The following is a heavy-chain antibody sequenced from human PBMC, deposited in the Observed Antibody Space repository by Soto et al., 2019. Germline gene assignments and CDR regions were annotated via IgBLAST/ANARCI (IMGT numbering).Heavy chain of an antibody. J-gene: IGHJ6*02. CDR2: ILPLSGTS. Sequence: SVKVSCKASGGTFSAYAISWVRQAPGQGLEWMGGILPLSGTSNYTQRFQGRVTISADKSTSTAYMELSSLRSDDTAVYYCARRNPTKYHDYVWGDYRREGMDVWGQGTTVTVSS. D-gene: IGHD3-16*02. V-gene: IGHV1-69*06. CDR1: GGTFSAYA. CDR3: ARRNPTKYHDYVWGDYRREGMDV.